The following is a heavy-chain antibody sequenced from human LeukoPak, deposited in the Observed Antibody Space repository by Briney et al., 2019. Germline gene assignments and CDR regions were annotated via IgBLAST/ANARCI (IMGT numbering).Heavy chain of an antibody. CDR3: AREWAVVVVAASNWFDP. CDR1: GYTFTSYY. D-gene: IGHD2-15*01. CDR2: INPSGGST. Sequence: GASVKVSCKASGYTFTSYYMHWVRQAPGQGLEWMGIINPSGGSTSYAQKFQGRVTMTRDTSTSTVYMELSSLRSENTAVYYCAREWAVVVVAASNWFDPWGQGTLVTVSS. V-gene: IGHV1-46*01. J-gene: IGHJ5*02.